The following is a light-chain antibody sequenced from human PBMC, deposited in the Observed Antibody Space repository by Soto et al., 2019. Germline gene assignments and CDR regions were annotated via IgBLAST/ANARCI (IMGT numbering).Light chain of an antibody. J-gene: IGKJ1*01. CDR2: DAS. CDR3: QQYNSYPWT. V-gene: IGKV1-5*01. CDR1: DSSSSW. Sequence: IQMPQCPSSLSAFVGASVAITCRASDSSSSWLAWYQQKPGKAPKLLIYDASSLESGVPSRFSGSGSGTEFTLTISSLQPDDFATYYCQQYNSYPWTFGQGTKLEIK.